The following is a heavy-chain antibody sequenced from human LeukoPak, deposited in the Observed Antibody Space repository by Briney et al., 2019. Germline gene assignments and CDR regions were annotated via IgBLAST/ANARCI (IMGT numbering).Heavy chain of an antibody. Sequence: GGSLRLSCAASGFTFDDYAMHWVRQAPGKGPVWVSRINDDGSDTTYADSVKGRFTISRDDAKNMLSLQMNSLRAEDTAVYYCVRGGPSTWSWGQGTLVTVSS. CDR3: VRGGPSTWS. D-gene: IGHD2-15*01. J-gene: IGHJ5*02. CDR2: INDDGSDT. V-gene: IGHV3-74*01. CDR1: GFTFDDYA.